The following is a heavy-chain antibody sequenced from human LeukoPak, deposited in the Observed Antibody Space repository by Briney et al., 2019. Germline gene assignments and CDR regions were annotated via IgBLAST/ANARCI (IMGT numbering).Heavy chain of an antibody. J-gene: IGHJ4*02. CDR3: AKDRFGWQLAIYYFDY. D-gene: IGHD6-6*01. CDR2: ISYDGSNK. V-gene: IGHV3-30*18. Sequence: GGSLRLSCAASGFTSSSYGMHWVRQAPGKGLEWVAVISYDGSNKYYADSVKGRFTISRDNSKNTLYLQMNSLRAEDTAVYYCAKDRFGWQLAIYYFDYWGQGTLVTVSS. CDR1: GFTSSSYG.